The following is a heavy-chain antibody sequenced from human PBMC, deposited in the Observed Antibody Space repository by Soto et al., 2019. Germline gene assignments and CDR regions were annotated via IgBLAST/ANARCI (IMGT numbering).Heavy chain of an antibody. CDR2: ISGSGGST. CDR1: GFTFSSYA. Sequence: LRLSCAASGFTFSSYAMSWVRQAPGKGLEWVSAISGSGGSTYYADSVKGRFTISRDNSKNTLYLQMNSLRAEDTAVYYCAKDRIVVVPAAHYYYYGMDVWGQGTTVTVSS. CDR3: AKDRIVVVPAAHYYYYGMDV. J-gene: IGHJ6*02. D-gene: IGHD2-2*01. V-gene: IGHV3-23*01.